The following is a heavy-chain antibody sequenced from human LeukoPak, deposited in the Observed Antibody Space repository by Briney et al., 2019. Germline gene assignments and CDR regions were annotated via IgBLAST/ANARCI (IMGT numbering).Heavy chain of an antibody. V-gene: IGHV3-74*03. J-gene: IGHJ4*02. CDR3: ARDLDWILFDY. D-gene: IGHD3-9*01. CDR1: GFTFSSYS. Sequence: GGSLRLSCAASGFTFSSYSMNWVRQAPGKGLVWVARIRPEGTTTAYADSVKGRFTISRDNAKNTLSLQMNSLSAEDTAVYYCARDLDWILFDYWGQGTLVTVSS. CDR2: IRPEGTTT.